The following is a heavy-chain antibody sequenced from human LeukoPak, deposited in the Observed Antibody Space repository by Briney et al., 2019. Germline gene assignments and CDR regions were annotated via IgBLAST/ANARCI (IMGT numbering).Heavy chain of an antibody. CDR2: IYYSGST. J-gene: IGHJ3*02. V-gene: IGHV4-59*01. Sequence: PSETLSLTCTVSGGSISIYYWSWIRQPPGKGLEWIGYIYYSGSTNYNPSLKSRVTISVDTSKNQFSLKLSSVTAADTAVYYCARAVVPAAMVSFDIWGQGTMVTVSS. CDR1: GGSISIYY. CDR3: ARAVVPAAMVSFDI. D-gene: IGHD2-2*01.